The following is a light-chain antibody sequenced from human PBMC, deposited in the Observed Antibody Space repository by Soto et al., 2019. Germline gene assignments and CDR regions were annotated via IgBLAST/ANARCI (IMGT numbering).Light chain of an antibody. CDR3: QQRKNWPPIT. J-gene: IGKJ5*01. V-gene: IGKV3-11*01. Sequence: EVVLTQSPATLSLSPGERATLSCRASQSVGSYLAWFHQKPGQAPRLPIYDASNRAPGIPARFSGSGSGTDFTLTISSLDPEDFGVYYCQQRKNWPPITFGQGTRLEIK. CDR1: QSVGSY. CDR2: DAS.